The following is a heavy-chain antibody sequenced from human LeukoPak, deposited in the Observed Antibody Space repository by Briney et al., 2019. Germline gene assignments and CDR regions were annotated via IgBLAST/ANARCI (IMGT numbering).Heavy chain of an antibody. CDR2: ISSSSSTI. CDR3: AKGPAYRGSYYGCFDY. J-gene: IGHJ4*02. V-gene: IGHV3-48*01. D-gene: IGHD1-26*01. Sequence: GGSLRLSRAASGFTFSSYEMNWVRQAPGKGLEWVSYISSSSSTIYYADSVKGRFTISRDNAKNSLYLQMNSLRAEDTAVYYCAKGPAYRGSYYGCFDYWGQGTLVTVSS. CDR1: GFTFSSYE.